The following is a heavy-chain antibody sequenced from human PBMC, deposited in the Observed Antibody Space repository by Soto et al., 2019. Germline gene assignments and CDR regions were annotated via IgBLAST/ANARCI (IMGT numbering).Heavy chain of an antibody. CDR2: IYYSGST. CDR3: ARDQHRYSSSQRGYCYYGMDV. J-gene: IGHJ6*02. V-gene: IGHV4-30-4*01. D-gene: IGHD6-6*01. Sequence: QVQLQESGPGLVKPSQTLSLTCTVSGGSISSGDYYWSWIRQPPGKGLEWIGYIYYSGSTYYNPSLKRRVTISVDTSKHQFSLKLSSVTAADTAVYYGARDQHRYSSSQRGYCYYGMDVWGQGTTVTVSS. CDR1: GGSISSGDYY.